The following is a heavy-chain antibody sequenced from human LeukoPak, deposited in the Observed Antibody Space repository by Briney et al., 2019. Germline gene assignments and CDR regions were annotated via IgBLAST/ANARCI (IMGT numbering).Heavy chain of an antibody. Sequence: PGGSLRLSCAASGFTFSDYYMSWIRQAPGKGLEWISHISRSSSYKNYADSVKGRFSVSRDHAKNSLYLQMNSLRAEDTAVYYCARVVAGRYQDLWGQGTLVAVSS. CDR3: ARVVAGRYQDL. D-gene: IGHD6-19*01. J-gene: IGHJ5*02. V-gene: IGHV3-11*05. CDR1: GFTFSDYY. CDR2: ISRSSSYK.